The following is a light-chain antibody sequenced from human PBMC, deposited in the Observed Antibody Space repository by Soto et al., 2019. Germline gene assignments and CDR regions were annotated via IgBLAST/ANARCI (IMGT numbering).Light chain of an antibody. CDR2: DVS. Sequence: QSVLTQPRSVSGSPGQAVTISCTGTSTDVGAYNYVSWYQQDPGKAPKLMIYDVSKRPSGVPDRFSGSKSGNTASLTISGLQAEDEADYYCCSYVGGYTFVFGSGTKVTVL. J-gene: IGLJ1*01. CDR3: CSYVGGYTFV. CDR1: STDVGAYNY. V-gene: IGLV2-11*01.